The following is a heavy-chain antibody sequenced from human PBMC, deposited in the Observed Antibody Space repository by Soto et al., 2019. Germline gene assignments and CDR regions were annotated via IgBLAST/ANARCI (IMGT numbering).Heavy chain of an antibody. Sequence: SETLSLTCAVYGGSFSGYYWSWIRQPPGKGLEWIGEINHSGSTNYNPSLKSRVTISVDTSKNQFSLKLSSVTAADTAVYYCARGSSLDIAAAGLWFDPWGQGTLVTVSS. D-gene: IGHD6-13*01. V-gene: IGHV4-34*01. CDR3: ARGSSLDIAAAGLWFDP. CDR2: INHSGST. CDR1: GGSFSGYY. J-gene: IGHJ5*02.